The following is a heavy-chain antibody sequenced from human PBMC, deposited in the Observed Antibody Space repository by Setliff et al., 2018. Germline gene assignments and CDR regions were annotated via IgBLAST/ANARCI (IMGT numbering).Heavy chain of an antibody. V-gene: IGHV4-34*01. J-gene: IGHJ6*02. CDR1: GGSFSGYY. CDR3: AGSSYSGSYLNV. CDR2: IYHSGST. D-gene: IGHD1-26*01. Sequence: SETLSLTCAVYGGSFSGYYWSWIRQPPGKGLEWIGEIYHSGSTKYNPSLKSRVTISVDKSKNQFSLKLSSVTAADTAVYYCAGSSYSGSYLNVWGQGTTVTVSS.